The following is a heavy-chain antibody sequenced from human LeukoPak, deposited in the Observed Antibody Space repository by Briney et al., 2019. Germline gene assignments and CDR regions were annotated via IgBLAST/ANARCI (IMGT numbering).Heavy chain of an antibody. CDR2: ISTSGSSI. V-gene: IGHV3-48*03. Sequence: GGSLRLSCAASGFTFSNYEMNWVRQAPGKGLEWASYISTSGSSIYYADSVKGRFTISRDNAKNSLYLQMNSLRAEDTAVYYCARVLGIRLGDDYWGQGTLVTVSS. D-gene: IGHD5-12*01. J-gene: IGHJ4*02. CDR1: GFTFSNYE. CDR3: ARVLGIRLGDDY.